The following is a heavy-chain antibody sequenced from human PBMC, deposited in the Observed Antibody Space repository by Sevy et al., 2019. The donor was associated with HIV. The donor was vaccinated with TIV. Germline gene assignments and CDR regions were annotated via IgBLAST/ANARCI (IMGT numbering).Heavy chain of an antibody. CDR1: GFTFSGNW. D-gene: IGHD2-8*02. CDR3: ARDWECTGGVCYFMDV. J-gene: IGHJ6*02. Sequence: GGSLRLSCAASGFTFSGNWMSWVRQAPGKGLEWVADIKEDGSEKYYVDSVKGRFTISRDNAKNSLYLQMNSLRAEDTAVYYCARDWECTGGVCYFMDVWGQGTTVTVSS. V-gene: IGHV3-7*03. CDR2: IKEDGSEK.